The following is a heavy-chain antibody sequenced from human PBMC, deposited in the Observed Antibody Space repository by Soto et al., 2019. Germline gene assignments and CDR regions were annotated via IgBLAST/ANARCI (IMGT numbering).Heavy chain of an antibody. D-gene: IGHD7-27*01. CDR1: GFIFSNYW. J-gene: IGHJ4*02. CDR3: ARTPTGDLDY. V-gene: IGHV3-7*01. Sequence: EVQLVESGGDLVQPGGSLRLSCAASGFIFSNYWMSWVRQPPGKALEWVANIKHDGSAKYYMDSVKGRFTISRDNAKNSLYLQMNSLRVEDTAVYYCARTPTGDLDYWGQGTLVTVSS. CDR2: IKHDGSAK.